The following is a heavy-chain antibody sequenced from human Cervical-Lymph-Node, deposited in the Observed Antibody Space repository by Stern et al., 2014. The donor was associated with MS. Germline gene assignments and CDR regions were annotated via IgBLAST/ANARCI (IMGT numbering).Heavy chain of an antibody. Sequence: VQLLESGAEVKKPGASVKVSCEASGYTFTSNGITWMRQAPGQGLEWVGWISANNGDTKHAQKLQGRVTMTTDTSTSTSYMELRSLRSYDTAVYYCARDSHDYYRYGMDVWGQGTTVTVSS. CDR2: ISANNGDT. V-gene: IGHV1-18*04. CDR3: ARDSHDYYRYGMDV. CDR1: GYTFTSNG. J-gene: IGHJ6*02.